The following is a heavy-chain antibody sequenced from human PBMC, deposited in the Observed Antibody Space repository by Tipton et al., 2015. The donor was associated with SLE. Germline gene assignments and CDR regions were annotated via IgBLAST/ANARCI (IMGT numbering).Heavy chain of an antibody. CDR3: TRSHDYSNRGDY. J-gene: IGHJ4*02. Sequence: SLRLSCAASGFTFSNYWMTWVRQAPGKGLEWVANIKEDGSEKFYVDSVKGRFTISRDNAKNSLHLQMNSLKTEDTAVYYCTRSHDYSNRGDYWGQGTLVTVSS. CDR2: IKEDGSEK. V-gene: IGHV3-7*03. D-gene: IGHD4-11*01. CDR1: GFTFSNYW.